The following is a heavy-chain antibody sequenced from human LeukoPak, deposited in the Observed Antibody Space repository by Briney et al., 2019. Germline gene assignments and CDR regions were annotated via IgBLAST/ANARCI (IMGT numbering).Heavy chain of an antibody. CDR2: IYYSGST. CDR1: GGSISSYY. V-gene: IGHV4-59*01. J-gene: IGHJ6*03. CDR3: ARLAHYYYYMDV. Sequence: SETLSLTCTVSGGSISSYYWSWIRQPPGKGLQWIGYIYYSGSTNYNPSLKSRVTISVDTSKNQFSLKLSSVTAADTAVYYCARLAHYYYYMDVWGKGTTVTISS.